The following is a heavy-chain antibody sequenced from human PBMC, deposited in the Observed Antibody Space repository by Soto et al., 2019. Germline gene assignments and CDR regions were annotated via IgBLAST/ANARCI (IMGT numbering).Heavy chain of an antibody. CDR1: GGTFSSYA. V-gene: IGHV1-69*13. J-gene: IGHJ4*02. CDR3: ARDAGYGDYDLNFDY. Sequence: GASVKVSCKASGGTFSSYAISWVRQAPGQGLEWMGWIIPIFGTANYAQKFQGRVTITADESTSTAYMELSSLRSDDTAVYYCARDAGYGDYDLNFDYWGQGTLVTVSS. CDR2: IIPIFGTA. D-gene: IGHD4-17*01.